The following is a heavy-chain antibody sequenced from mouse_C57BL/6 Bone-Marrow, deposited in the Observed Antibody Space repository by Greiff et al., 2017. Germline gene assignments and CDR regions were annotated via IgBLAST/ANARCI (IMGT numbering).Heavy chain of an antibody. CDR1: GFNIKDDY. V-gene: IGHV14-4*01. CDR3: TLYGPFAY. D-gene: IGHD1-1*01. CDR2: IDPENGDT. J-gene: IGHJ3*01. Sequence: EVQRVESGAELVRPGASVKLSCTASGFNIKDDYMHWVKQRPEQGLEWIGWIDPENGDTEYASKFQGKATITADTSSNTAYLQLSSLTSEDTAVYYCTLYGPFAYWGQGTLVTVSA.